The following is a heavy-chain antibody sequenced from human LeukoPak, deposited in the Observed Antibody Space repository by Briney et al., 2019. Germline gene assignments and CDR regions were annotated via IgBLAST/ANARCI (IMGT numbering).Heavy chain of an antibody. J-gene: IGHJ6*03. V-gene: IGHV1-69*05. Sequence: ASVKVSCKASGGTFSSYAISWVRQAPGQGLEWMGGIIPIFGTANYAQKFQGRVTITTDESTSTAYMELSSLRSEDTAVYYCAFSMAAFYYYYYYMGVWGKGTTVTVSS. CDR1: GGTFSSYA. CDR2: IIPIFGTA. D-gene: IGHD6-6*01. CDR3: AFSMAAFYYYYYYMGV.